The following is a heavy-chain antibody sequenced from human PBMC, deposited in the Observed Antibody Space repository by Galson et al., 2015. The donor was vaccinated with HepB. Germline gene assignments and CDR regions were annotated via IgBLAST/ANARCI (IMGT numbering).Heavy chain of an antibody. CDR1: GFSLSTSGMC. CDR2: IDWDDDK. CDR3: ATFPYYYDRAFDY. V-gene: IGHV2-70*11. Sequence: PALVKPTQTLTLTCTFSGFSLSTSGMCASWIRQPPGKALEWLARIDWDDDKYYSTSLKTRLTISKDTSKNQVVLTMTNMDPVDTATYYCATFPYYYDRAFDYWGQGTLVTVSS. D-gene: IGHD3-22*01. J-gene: IGHJ4*02.